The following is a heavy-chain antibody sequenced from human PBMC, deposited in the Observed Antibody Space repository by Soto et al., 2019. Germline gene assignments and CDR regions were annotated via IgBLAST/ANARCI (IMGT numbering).Heavy chain of an antibody. CDR2: ISGSGGST. CDR3: AKGGIPPLDWFDP. Sequence: GGSLRLSCAASGLTFSSYAMSWVRQDPGKGLEWVSAISGSGGSTYYADSVKGRFTISRDNSKNTLYLQMNSLRAEDTAVYYCAKGGIPPLDWFDPWGQGTLVTVSS. J-gene: IGHJ5*02. CDR1: GLTFSSYA. D-gene: IGHD6-13*01. V-gene: IGHV3-23*01.